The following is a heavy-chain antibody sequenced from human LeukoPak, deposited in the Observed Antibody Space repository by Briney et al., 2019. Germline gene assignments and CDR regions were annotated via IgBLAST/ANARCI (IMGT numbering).Heavy chain of an antibody. CDR2: IYYSGST. J-gene: IGHJ4*02. V-gene: IGHV4-39*07. CDR1: GGSISSSSYY. D-gene: IGHD3-10*01. Sequence: SETLSLTCTVSGGSISSSSYYWGWIRQPPGKGLEWIGSIYYSGSTYYNPSLKSRVTISVDTSKNQSSLKLSSVTAADTAVYYCARLSTMVRGVIIMGVDYWGQGTLVTVSS. CDR3: ARLSTMVRGVIIMGVDY.